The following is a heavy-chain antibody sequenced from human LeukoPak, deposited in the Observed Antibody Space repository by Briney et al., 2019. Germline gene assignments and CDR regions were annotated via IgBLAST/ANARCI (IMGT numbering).Heavy chain of an antibody. CDR3: AGPSPAAGWFDP. CDR1: GGSISSSSYY. D-gene: IGHD2-2*01. CDR2: IYYSGST. Sequence: SEALSLTCTVSGGSISSSSYYWGWIRQPPGKGLEWIGSIYYSGSTYYNPFLKSRVTISVDTSKNQFSLKLSSVTAADTAVYYCAGPSPAAGWFDPWGQGTLVTVSS. J-gene: IGHJ5*02. V-gene: IGHV4-39*01.